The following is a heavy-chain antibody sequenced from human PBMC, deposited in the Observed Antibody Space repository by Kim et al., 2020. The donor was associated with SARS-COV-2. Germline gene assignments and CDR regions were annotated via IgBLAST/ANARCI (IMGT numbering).Heavy chain of an antibody. J-gene: IGHJ2*01. CDR1: GYTFTSYG. CDR2: ISAYNGNT. Sequence: ASVKVSCKASGYTFTSYGISWVRQAPGQGLEWMGWISAYNGNTNYAQKLQGRVTMTTDTSTSTAYMELRSLRSDDTAVYYCARDMEPFLEWLTVTGWYFDLWGRGTLVTVSS. CDR3: ARDMEPFLEWLTVTGWYFDL. V-gene: IGHV1-18*01. D-gene: IGHD3-3*01.